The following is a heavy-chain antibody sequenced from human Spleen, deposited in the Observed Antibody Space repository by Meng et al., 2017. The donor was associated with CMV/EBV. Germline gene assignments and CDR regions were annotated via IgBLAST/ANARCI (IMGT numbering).Heavy chain of an antibody. V-gene: IGHV1-69*05. CDR2: IIPIFGTA. CDR3: AREWSSTSNFDY. D-gene: IGHD2-2*01. J-gene: IGHJ4*02. Sequence: CKASGGTFSSYAISWVRQAPGQGLEWMGGIIPIFGTANYAQKFQGRVTITTDESTSTAYMELSSLRSEDTAVYYCAREWSSTSNFDYWGQGTLVTVSS. CDR1: GGTFSSYA.